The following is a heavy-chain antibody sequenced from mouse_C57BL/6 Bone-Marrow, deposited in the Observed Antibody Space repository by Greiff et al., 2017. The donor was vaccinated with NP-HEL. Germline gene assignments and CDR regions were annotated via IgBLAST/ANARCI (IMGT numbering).Heavy chain of an antibody. J-gene: IGHJ1*03. CDR3: ARRWDGRYFDV. Sequence: EVKLVESGPELVKPGASVKIPCKASGYTFTDYNMDWVKQSHGKSLEWIGDINPNNGGTIYNQKFKGKATLTVDKSSSTAYMELRSLTSEDTAVYYCARRWDGRYFDVWGTGTTVTVSS. CDR1: GYTFTDYN. CDR2: INPNNGGT. D-gene: IGHD1-1*01. V-gene: IGHV1-18*01.